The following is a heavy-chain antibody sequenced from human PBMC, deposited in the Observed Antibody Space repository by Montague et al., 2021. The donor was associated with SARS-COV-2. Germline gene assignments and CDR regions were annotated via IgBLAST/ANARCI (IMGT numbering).Heavy chain of an antibody. D-gene: IGHD3-22*01. V-gene: IGHV4-59*12. Sequence: SETLSLTCTVSGGSISSYYLSWIRQPPGKGLEWIGYIYYSGSTNYNPSLKSRVTISVDTSKNQFSLKLSSVTAADTAVYYCARRPQEYRITMLVVDPCYFDLWGRGTLVTVSS. J-gene: IGHJ2*01. CDR1: GGSISSYY. CDR3: ARRPQEYRITMLVVDPCYFDL. CDR2: IYYSGST.